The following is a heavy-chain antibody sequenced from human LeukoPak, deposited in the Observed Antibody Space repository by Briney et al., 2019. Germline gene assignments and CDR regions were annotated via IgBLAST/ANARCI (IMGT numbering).Heavy chain of an antibody. CDR3: ARMLSLGSGSYRRDWFDP. V-gene: IGHV1-2*02. Sequence: ASVKVSCKASGYTFTGYYMHWVRQAPGQGLEWMGWINPNSGGTNYAQKFQGRVTMTRDTSISTAYMELSRLRSDDTAVYYCARMLSLGSGSYRRDWFDPWGQGTLVTVSS. CDR2: INPNSGGT. D-gene: IGHD1-26*01. CDR1: GYTFTGYY. J-gene: IGHJ5*02.